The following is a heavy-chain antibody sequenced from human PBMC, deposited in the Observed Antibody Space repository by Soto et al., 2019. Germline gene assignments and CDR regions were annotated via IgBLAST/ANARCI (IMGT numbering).Heavy chain of an antibody. CDR2: IYPGDSDT. CDR1: GYSFTSYW. V-gene: IGHV5-51*01. D-gene: IGHD2-15*01. CDR3: ARHLRIRYCSGGSCVIGYFDY. Sequence: RGESLKISCKGSGYSFTSYWIGWVRQMPGKGLEWMGIIYPGDSDTRYSPSFQGQVTISADKSISTAYLQWSSLKASDTAMYYCARHLRIRYCSGGSCVIGYFDYWGQGTLVTVSS. J-gene: IGHJ4*02.